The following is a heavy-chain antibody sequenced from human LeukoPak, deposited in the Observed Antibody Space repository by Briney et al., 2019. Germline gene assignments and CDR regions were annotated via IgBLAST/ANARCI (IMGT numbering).Heavy chain of an antibody. Sequence: ESGPTLVKPTQTLTLTCTFSGFSLSTSGVGVGWIRQPPGKALEWLALIYWNDDKRYSPSLKSRLTIAKDTSKNQVVLTKTNMDPVDTATYYCAHIPYYDILTGFDYWGQGTLVTVSS. CDR1: GFSLSTSGVG. CDR2: IYWNDDK. D-gene: IGHD3-9*01. V-gene: IGHV2-5*01. CDR3: AHIPYYDILTGFDY. J-gene: IGHJ4*02.